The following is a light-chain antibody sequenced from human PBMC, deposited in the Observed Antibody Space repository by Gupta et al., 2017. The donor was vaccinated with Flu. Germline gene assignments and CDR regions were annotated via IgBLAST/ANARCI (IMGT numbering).Light chain of an antibody. CDR1: QSVSVY. CDR2: GAS. V-gene: IGKV1-39*01. J-gene: IGKJ1*01. CDR3: QQVYSLPQT. Sequence: DIQISQSPSSLSASVGDSVTITCRTSQSVSVYLSWYQQKVGKPPKLLIYGASTLQGGVPSRFSGSGSGTEFTLAITKLQPEDFATYFCQQVYSLPQTFGQGTKVEI.